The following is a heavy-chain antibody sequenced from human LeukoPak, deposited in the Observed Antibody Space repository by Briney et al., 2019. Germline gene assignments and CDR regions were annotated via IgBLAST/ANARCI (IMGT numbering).Heavy chain of an antibody. CDR3: AHTRLSYYYAMDV. J-gene: IGHJ6*02. CDR1: GFTTRSYG. CDR2: IRYDGSNK. Sequence: PGGSLRLSCVASGFTTRSYGMHWVRQAPGKGLEWVAVIRYDGSNKYYADSAKGRFTISRDNSKNTLYLQMNSLRAEDTAVYYCAHTRLSYYYAMDVWGQGTTVTVSS. V-gene: IGHV3-30*02. D-gene: IGHD5-18*01.